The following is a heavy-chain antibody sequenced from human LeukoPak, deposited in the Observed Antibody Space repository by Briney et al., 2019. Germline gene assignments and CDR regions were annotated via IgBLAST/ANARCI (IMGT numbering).Heavy chain of an antibody. D-gene: IGHD3-22*01. Sequence: SETLSLTCTVSGGSISSYYWSWLRQPPGKGLEWIGYIYYSGSTYYNPSLKSRVTISIDTSKNQFYLKLSSLTAADTAVYYCARRDDSSGYHKIFDYWGPGTLVTVSS. J-gene: IGHJ4*02. CDR2: IYYSGST. V-gene: IGHV4-59*08. CDR1: GGSISSYY. CDR3: ARRDDSSGYHKIFDY.